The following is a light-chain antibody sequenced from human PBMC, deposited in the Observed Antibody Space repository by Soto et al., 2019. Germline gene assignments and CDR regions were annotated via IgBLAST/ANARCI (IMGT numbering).Light chain of an antibody. CDR1: QSLSSTY. CDR2: GAS. V-gene: IGKV3-20*01. CDR3: QQYGNSPPT. J-gene: IGKJ4*01. Sequence: EIVLTQSPGTLSLSPGERATLSCRDSQSLSSTYLAWYQQKPGQAPRLLIYGASSRATGIPDRFSGSGSATDFTLTISRLEPEDFAVYHCQQYGNSPPTFGGGTKVEI.